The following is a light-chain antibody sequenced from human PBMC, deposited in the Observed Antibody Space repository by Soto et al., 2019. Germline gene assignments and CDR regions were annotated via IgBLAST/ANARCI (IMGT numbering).Light chain of an antibody. CDR2: DAS. V-gene: IGKV1-5*01. CDR3: LHSSRMWT. CDR1: QSISNR. J-gene: IGKJ1*01. Sequence: DIQMNQSPSTLSASVGDRITITCRASQSISNRLAWYQQKPGKAPKVLIYDASSLESGVPSRFSGSGSGTEFMLTIRSLQSDDFASHCCLHSSRMWTSGQGTK.